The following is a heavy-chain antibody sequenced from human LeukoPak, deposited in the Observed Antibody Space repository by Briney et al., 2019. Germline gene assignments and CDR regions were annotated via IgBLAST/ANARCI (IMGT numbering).Heavy chain of an antibody. Sequence: SETLSLTCAVYGGSFSGYYWSWVRQPPGKGLEWIGEINHSGSTNYDPSFKSRVAISVDTSRNQLSLKLSSVTAADTAVYYCARGPGSGSYFAWFDPWGQGTLVTVSS. CDR1: GGSFSGYY. J-gene: IGHJ5*02. CDR3: ARGPGSGSYFAWFDP. D-gene: IGHD3-10*01. V-gene: IGHV4-34*01. CDR2: INHSGST.